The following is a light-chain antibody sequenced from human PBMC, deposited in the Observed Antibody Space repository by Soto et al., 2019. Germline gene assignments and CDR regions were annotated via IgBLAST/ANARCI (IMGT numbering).Light chain of an antibody. CDR3: CSYTRSSAHV. CDR1: SSDVGGYNF. CDR2: DVS. J-gene: IGLJ1*01. Sequence: QSVLTQPASVSGSPGQSITISCTGTSSDVGGYNFVSWYQQHPGKVPKLMIYDVSDRPSGVSNRFSGSKSGNTASLTISELQAEDEADYYCCSYTRSSAHVFGTGTKRTVL. V-gene: IGLV2-14*03.